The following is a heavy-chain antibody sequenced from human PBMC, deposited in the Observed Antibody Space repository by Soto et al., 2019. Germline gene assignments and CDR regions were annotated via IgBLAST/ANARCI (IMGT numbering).Heavy chain of an antibody. V-gene: IGHV3-7*03. D-gene: IGHD3-3*01. Sequence: EVQLVESGGGLVQPGGSLRLSCAASGFTFSSYWMSWVRQAPGKGLEWVANIKQDGSEKCYVDSVKGRFTISRDTAKNSLYLQMNSLRAEDTAVYYCARDSTYDFWSGSNYYCMDVWGHGTTVTVSS. CDR3: ARDSTYDFWSGSNYYCMDV. CDR2: IKQDGSEK. CDR1: GFTFSSYW. J-gene: IGHJ6*02.